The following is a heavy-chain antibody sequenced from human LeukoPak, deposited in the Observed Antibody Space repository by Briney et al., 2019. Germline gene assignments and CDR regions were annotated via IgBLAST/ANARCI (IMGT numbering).Heavy chain of an antibody. Sequence: PSETLSLTCTVSGGSISTYYWTWIRQPPGKGLEWIGYIYYSGSTNYNPSLKSRVTISVDTSKNQFSLKLSSVTAADTAVYYCASYYPSSDAFDIWGQGTMVTVSS. D-gene: IGHD1-26*01. J-gene: IGHJ3*02. V-gene: IGHV4-59*01. CDR3: ASYYPSSDAFDI. CDR2: IYYSGST. CDR1: GGSISTYY.